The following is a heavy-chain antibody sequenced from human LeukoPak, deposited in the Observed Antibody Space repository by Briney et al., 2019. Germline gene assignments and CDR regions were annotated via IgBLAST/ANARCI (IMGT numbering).Heavy chain of an antibody. V-gene: IGHV1-69*04. CDR1: GGTFSSYA. CDR2: IIPILGIA. CDR3: ARDLSLIAAAGTGYFQH. Sequence: SVKVSCKASGGTFSSYAISWVRQAPGQGLEWMGRIIPILGIANYAQKFQGRVTITADKSPSTAYMELSSLRSEDTAVYYCARDLSLIAAAGTGYFQHWGQGTLVTVSS. J-gene: IGHJ1*01. D-gene: IGHD6-13*01.